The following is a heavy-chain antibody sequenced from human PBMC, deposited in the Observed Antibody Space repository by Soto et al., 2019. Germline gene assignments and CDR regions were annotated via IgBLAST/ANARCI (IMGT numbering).Heavy chain of an antibody. CDR2: ISSAGVGT. V-gene: IGHV3-64*01. J-gene: IGHJ6*03. Sequence: EVQLAESGGGLAQPGGSLRLSCAASGFTPSGYAMDWVRQAPGKGLEYVSGISSAGVGTYYANSVQGRLTMSRDNSKNTVYLQMGSLRPEDMAVYYCAGRARPDFYYMDVWGKGTTVTVS. CDR1: GFTPSGYA. D-gene: IGHD6-6*01. CDR3: AGRARPDFYYMDV.